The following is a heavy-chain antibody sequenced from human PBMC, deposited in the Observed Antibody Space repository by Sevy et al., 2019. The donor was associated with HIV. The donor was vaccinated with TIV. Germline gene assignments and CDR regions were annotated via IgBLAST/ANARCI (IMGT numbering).Heavy chain of an antibody. D-gene: IGHD3-10*01. CDR2: IYYSGST. CDR1: GGSISSYY. V-gene: IGHV4-59*01. CDR3: ARAIIPWRTMVRGVTFDY. J-gene: IGHJ4*02. Sequence: SETLSLTCTVSGGSISSYYWSWIRQPPGKGLEWIGYIYYSGSTNYNPSLKSRVTISVDTSKNQFSLKLSSVTAADTAVYYRARAIIPWRTMVRGVTFDYWGQGTLVTVSS.